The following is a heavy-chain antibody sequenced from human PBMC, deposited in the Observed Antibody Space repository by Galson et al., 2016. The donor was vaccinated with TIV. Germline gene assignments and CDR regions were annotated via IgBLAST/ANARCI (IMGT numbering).Heavy chain of an antibody. CDR2: IWYDGNAK. J-gene: IGHJ4*02. Sequence: SLRLSCAASGFTFSRYGMHWVRQAPGKGLEWVAVIWYDGNAKFYADSVKGRFTISRDTSRDTLYLQMNSLSAEDTALYYCARDGSWSGDPIYGGTRPDFWGRGTLVTVSS. V-gene: IGHV3-33*01. D-gene: IGHD3-10*01. CDR1: GFTFSRYG. CDR3: ARDGSWSGDPIYGGTRPDF.